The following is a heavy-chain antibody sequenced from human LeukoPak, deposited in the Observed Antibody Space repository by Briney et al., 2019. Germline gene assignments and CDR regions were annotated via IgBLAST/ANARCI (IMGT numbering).Heavy chain of an antibody. CDR1: GFTFSSYA. V-gene: IGHV3-30-3*01. J-gene: IGHJ4*02. CDR2: ISYDGSNK. D-gene: IGHD7-27*01. CDR3: ARDKTWGSYFDY. Sequence: GGSLRLSCAASGFTFSSYAMHWVRQAPGKGLEWVAVISYDGSNKYYADSVKGRFTISRDNSKNTLYLQMNSLRAEDTAVYYCARDKTWGSYFDYWGQATLVTVSP.